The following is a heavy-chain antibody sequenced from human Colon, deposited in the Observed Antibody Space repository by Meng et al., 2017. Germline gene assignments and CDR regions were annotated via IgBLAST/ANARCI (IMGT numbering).Heavy chain of an antibody. CDR1: GGSLSNSNW. J-gene: IGHJ4*02. D-gene: IGHD5-18*01. V-gene: IGHV4-4*02. Sequence: QVQLQGSGPGLVKPSGTLSLTCAVSGGSLSNSNWWSWVRQSTGKGLEWIGEIYHSGNTNYNPSLKSRVTISVDKSKNQFSLKVSSVTAADTAVYYCASRGFSYGYVSFWGQGTLVTASS. CDR3: ASRGFSYGYVSF. CDR2: IYHSGNT.